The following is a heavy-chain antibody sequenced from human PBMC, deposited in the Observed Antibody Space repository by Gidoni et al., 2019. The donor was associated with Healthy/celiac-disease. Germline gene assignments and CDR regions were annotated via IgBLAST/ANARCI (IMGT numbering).Heavy chain of an antibody. CDR2: IWYDGSNK. CDR1: GFTFSSYG. Sequence: VQLVESGGGVVQPGRSLRLSCAASGFTFSSYGMHWVRQAPGKGLEWVAVIWYDGSNKYYADSVKGRFTISRDNSKNTLYLQMNSLRAEDTAVYYCARDMKLLGYSSSWYERGPFDYWGQGTLVTVSS. CDR3: ARDMKLLGYSSSWYERGPFDY. J-gene: IGHJ4*02. V-gene: IGHV3-33*01. D-gene: IGHD6-13*01.